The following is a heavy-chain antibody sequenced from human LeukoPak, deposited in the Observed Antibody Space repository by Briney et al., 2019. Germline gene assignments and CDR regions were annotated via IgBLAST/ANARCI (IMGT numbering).Heavy chain of an antibody. V-gene: IGHV1-2*02. CDR1: GYTFTGYY. Sequence: GASVKISCKASGYTFTGYYMHWVRQAPGQGLEWMGWINPISGGTNYAQKFQGRVTMTKDTSISTAYMEMSRLRSEDTAVYYCAREGFNYYDSSGDPWADYWSQGTLVTVSS. J-gene: IGHJ4*02. CDR3: AREGFNYYDSSGDPWADY. D-gene: IGHD3-22*01. CDR2: INPISGGT.